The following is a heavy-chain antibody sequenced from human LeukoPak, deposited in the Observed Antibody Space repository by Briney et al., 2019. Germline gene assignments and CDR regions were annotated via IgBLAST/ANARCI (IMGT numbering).Heavy chain of an antibody. D-gene: IGHD2-2*01. J-gene: IGHJ5*02. CDR1: GFTFSSYW. Sequence: GGSLRLSCAASGFTFSSYWMSWVRQAPGKGLEWVANIKQDGSEKYYVDSVKGRFTISRDNAKNSLYLQMNSLRAEDTAVYYCARDDCSSISCYHNWFDPRGQGTLVTVSS. V-gene: IGHV3-7*01. CDR3: ARDDCSSISCYHNWFDP. CDR2: IKQDGSEK.